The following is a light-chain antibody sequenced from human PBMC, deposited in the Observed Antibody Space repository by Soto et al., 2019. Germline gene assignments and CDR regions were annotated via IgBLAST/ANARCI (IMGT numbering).Light chain of an antibody. CDR2: KAS. CDR3: QQYNTYSWT. CDR1: QTISSW. V-gene: IGKV1-5*03. J-gene: IGKJ1*01. Sequence: DIQMTQSPSTLSGSVGDRVTITCRASQTISSWLAWYQQKPGKAPKLLIYKASSLESGVPSRFSGSGSGTEFTLTNSGLQPDDFATYYCQQYNTYSWTFGQGTKVDIK.